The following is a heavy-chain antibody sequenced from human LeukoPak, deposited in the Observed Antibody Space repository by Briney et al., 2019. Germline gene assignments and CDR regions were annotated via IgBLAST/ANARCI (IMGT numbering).Heavy chain of an antibody. J-gene: IGHJ2*01. V-gene: IGHV3-21*01. Sequence: GGSLRLSCAASGFTFGNYNMNWVRQAPGKGLEWVSSISSTSGSIYYADSVKGRFTISRDNAKNSLDLQMNSLRAEDTAVYYCAREAGTGERWYFDLWGRGTLVTVSS. CDR3: AREAGTGERWYFDL. CDR1: GFTFGNYN. D-gene: IGHD7-27*01. CDR2: ISSTSGSI.